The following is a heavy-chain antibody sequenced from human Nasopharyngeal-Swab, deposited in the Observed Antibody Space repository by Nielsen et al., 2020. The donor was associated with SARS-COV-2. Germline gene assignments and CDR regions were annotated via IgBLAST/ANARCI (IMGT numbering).Heavy chain of an antibody. CDR3: AKKLENIIRYFDWLLDAFDI. V-gene: IGHV3-30*02. J-gene: IGHJ3*02. CDR2: IRYNGGDK. CDR1: GFIFRHYC. Sequence: GESLNLSCVSSGFIFRHYCMHLVRPAPGKGLAWVAFIRYNGGDKYYADSVKGRFTISRDNSKNTLYLQMNSLRAEDTAVYYCAKKLENIIRYFDWLLDAFDIWGQGTMVTVSS. D-gene: IGHD3-9*01.